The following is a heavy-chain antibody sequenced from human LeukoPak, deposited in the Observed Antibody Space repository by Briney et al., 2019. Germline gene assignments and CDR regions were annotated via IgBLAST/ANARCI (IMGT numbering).Heavy chain of an antibody. Sequence: GGSLRLSCAASGFTFSNYWMTWVRQAPGKGVERVANINQDGSKQYYMDSVKARFTISRDNAKNSLSLQMNSLRAEDTAVYYCVRDGGVSGYDLLDYWGQGTLVTVSS. CDR3: VRDGGVSGYDLLDY. D-gene: IGHD5-12*01. CDR2: INQDGSKQ. CDR1: GFTFSNYW. J-gene: IGHJ4*02. V-gene: IGHV3-7*01.